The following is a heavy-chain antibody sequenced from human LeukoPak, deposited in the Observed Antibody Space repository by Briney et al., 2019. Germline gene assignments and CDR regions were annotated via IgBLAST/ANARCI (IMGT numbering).Heavy chain of an antibody. Sequence: GGSLRLSCSASGFIFSTYTMYWVRQAPGKGLEFVSVINGDGRTTYYADSVKGRFAISRDNSKNTLYLQMNSLRAEDTAVYYCVGDQVDNVGWLTWGQGTRVTVSS. J-gene: IGHJ5*02. CDR1: GFIFSTYT. V-gene: IGHV3-64D*06. CDR2: INGDGRTT. D-gene: IGHD5-12*01. CDR3: VGDQVDNVGWLT.